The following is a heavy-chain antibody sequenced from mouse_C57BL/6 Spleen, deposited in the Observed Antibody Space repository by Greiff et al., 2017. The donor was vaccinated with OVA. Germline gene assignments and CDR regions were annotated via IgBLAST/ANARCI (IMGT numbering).Heavy chain of an antibody. CDR3: ARPLNYCGSSSFDY. Sequence: EVKLMESGGDLVKPGGSLKLSCAASGFTFSSYGMSWVRQTPDKRLEWVATISSGGSYTYYPDSVKGRFTISRDNAKNTLYLQMSSLKSEDTAMYYCARPLNYCGSSSFDYWGQGTTLTVSS. CDR2: ISSGGSYT. CDR1: GFTFSSYG. D-gene: IGHD1-1*01. J-gene: IGHJ2*01. V-gene: IGHV5-6*01.